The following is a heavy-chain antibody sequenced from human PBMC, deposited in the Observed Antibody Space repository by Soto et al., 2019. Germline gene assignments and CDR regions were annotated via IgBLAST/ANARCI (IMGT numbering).Heavy chain of an antibody. V-gene: IGHV1-18*01. CDR1: GYNFSRSG. Sequence: ASVKVSCKASGYNFSRSGISWVRQAPGQGLEWMGWISAYSGNTNYAQKLQDRVTMTTDTSTSTAYMELRSLRSDDTAVYYCARSGQVGPAAFDIWGQGTLVTVSS. J-gene: IGHJ3*02. CDR2: ISAYSGNT. CDR3: ARSGQVGPAAFDI.